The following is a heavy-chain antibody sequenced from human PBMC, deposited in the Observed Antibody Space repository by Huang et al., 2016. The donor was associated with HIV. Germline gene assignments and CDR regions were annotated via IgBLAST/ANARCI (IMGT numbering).Heavy chain of an antibody. CDR2: IKFDGRTT. D-gene: IGHD2-15*01. J-gene: IGHJ3*02. Sequence: EEHLVESGGGLVQPGGSLRLSCEASGFKFSNYWMQWVRQAAGEEVSWVSRIKFDGRTTDYADSVKGRFTISRDNAKNTLYLQMSSLTAEDTAIYYCARAGGFEIWGQGTVVTVSS. CDR3: ARAGGFEI. CDR1: GFKFSNYW. V-gene: IGHV3-74*01.